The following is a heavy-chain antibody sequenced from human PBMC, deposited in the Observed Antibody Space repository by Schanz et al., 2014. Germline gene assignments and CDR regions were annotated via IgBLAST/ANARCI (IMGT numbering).Heavy chain of an antibody. D-gene: IGHD3-9*01. CDR2: IYYSGIT. CDR3: ARARFTGYYMDV. Sequence: QLQLQESGPGLVKPSETLSLTCTVSGGSVSSSYFYWGWIRQPPGKGLEWVGSIYYSGITYYNPSLKSRLTMSVETSKNQFSLKLSSVTAADTAVYYCARARFTGYYMDVWGQGTAVTVSS. J-gene: IGHJ6*02. V-gene: IGHV4-39*07. CDR1: GGSVSSSYFY.